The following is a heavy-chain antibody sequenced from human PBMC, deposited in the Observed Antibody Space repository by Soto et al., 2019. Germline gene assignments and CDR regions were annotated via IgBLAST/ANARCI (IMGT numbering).Heavy chain of an antibody. Sequence: QVQLVQAGAEVKKPGASVKVSCKASGYTFTSYGISWVRQAPGQGREWMGWISAYNGNTNYAQKLQGRVTMTTDTSTRTAYMELRSLSSDDTAVYYCARDPGIVATIDWFDPWGQGTLVTVSS. J-gene: IGHJ5*02. V-gene: IGHV1-18*01. D-gene: IGHD5-12*01. CDR1: GYTFTSYG. CDR3: ARDPGIVATIDWFDP. CDR2: ISAYNGNT.